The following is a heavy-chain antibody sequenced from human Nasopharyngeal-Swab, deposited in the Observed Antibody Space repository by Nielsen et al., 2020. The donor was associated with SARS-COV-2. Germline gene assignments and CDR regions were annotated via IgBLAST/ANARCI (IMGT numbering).Heavy chain of an antibody. Sequence: WVRQAPGQRLEWIGWIVVGSGNTNYAQKFQERVTITRDMSTSTAYMELSSLRSEDTAVYYCAADWFRLRFLEWLPGGYGMDVWGQGTTVTASS. CDR2: IVVGSGNT. J-gene: IGHJ6*02. CDR3: AADWFRLRFLEWLPGGYGMDV. D-gene: IGHD3-3*01. V-gene: IGHV1-58*01.